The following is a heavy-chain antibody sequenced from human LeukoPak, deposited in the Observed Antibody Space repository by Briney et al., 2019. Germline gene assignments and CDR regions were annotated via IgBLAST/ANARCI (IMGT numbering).Heavy chain of an antibody. CDR1: GFTFSDYY. D-gene: IGHD3-3*01. CDR2: INWNGGST. V-gene: IGHV3-20*04. Sequence: RPGGSLRLSCAASGFTFSDYYMSWIRQAPGKGLEWVSGINWNGGSTGYADSVKGRFTISRDNAKNSLYLQMNSLRAEDTALYYCARGYADTGFWSGYKGGLDYWGQGTLVTVSS. J-gene: IGHJ4*02. CDR3: ARGYADTGFWSGYKGGLDY.